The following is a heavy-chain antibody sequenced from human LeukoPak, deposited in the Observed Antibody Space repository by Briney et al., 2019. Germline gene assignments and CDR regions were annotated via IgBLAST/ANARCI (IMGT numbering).Heavy chain of an antibody. Sequence: GRSLRLSCAASGFTFSSYAMHWVRQAPGKGLKWVAVISYDGSNKYYADSVKGRFTISRDNSKNTLYLQMNSLRAEDTAVYYCARGATAAGPLYYYYYYYMDVWGKGTTVTISS. CDR2: ISYDGSNK. CDR1: GFTFSSYA. J-gene: IGHJ6*03. V-gene: IGHV3-30*14. CDR3: ARGATAAGPLYYYYYYYMDV. D-gene: IGHD6-13*01.